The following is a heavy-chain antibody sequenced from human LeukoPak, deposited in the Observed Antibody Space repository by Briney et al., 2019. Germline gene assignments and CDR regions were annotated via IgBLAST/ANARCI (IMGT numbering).Heavy chain of an antibody. CDR1: GGSFSVYY. J-gene: IGHJ6*03. CDR2: INHSGST. V-gene: IGHV4-34*01. D-gene: IGHD1-26*01. Sequence: PSETLSLTSAVYGGSFSVYYWSWIRQPPGKGLEWIGEINHSGSTNYNPSLKSRVTISVDTSKNQFSLKLSSVTAADTAVYYCAIKVDPSYYYYYYMDVWGKGTTVTVSS. CDR3: AIKVDPSYYYYYYMDV.